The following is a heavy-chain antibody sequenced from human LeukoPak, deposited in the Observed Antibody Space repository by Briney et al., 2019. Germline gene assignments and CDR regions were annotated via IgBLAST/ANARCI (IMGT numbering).Heavy chain of an antibody. V-gene: IGHV4-38-2*01. CDR2: IYHSGST. Sequence: SETLSLTCAVSGYSISSGYYWGWIRQPPGKGLEWIGSIYHSGSTYYNPSLKSRVTISVDTSKNQFSLKLSYVTAADTAVYYCARLKQQQLPEISGQGTMVTVSS. CDR3: ARLKQQQLPEI. CDR1: GYSISSGYY. D-gene: IGHD6-13*01. J-gene: IGHJ3*02.